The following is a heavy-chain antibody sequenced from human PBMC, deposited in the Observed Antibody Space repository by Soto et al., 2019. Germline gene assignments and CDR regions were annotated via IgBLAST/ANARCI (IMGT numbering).Heavy chain of an antibody. J-gene: IGHJ4*02. V-gene: IGHV4-59*01. CDR2: IYYTGST. D-gene: IGHD1-1*01. Sequence: SLTCTVSGVSISSYYWSWIRQPPGKGLEWIGYIYYTGSTNYNPSLKSRVTISIDTSKNQFSLKLDSVTAADTAVYYCARQGAGTDFDYWGQGTPVTVSS. CDR3: ARQGAGTDFDY. CDR1: GVSISSYY.